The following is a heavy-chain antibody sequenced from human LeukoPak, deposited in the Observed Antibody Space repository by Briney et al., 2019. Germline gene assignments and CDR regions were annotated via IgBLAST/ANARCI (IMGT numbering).Heavy chain of an antibody. D-gene: IGHD3-22*01. Sequence: GGSLRLSCAASGFTFSNAWMSWVRQTPGKGLEWVGRIKRTTDGGTTDYAAPVKGRFTVSRDDSKNTLYLQMNSLKTEDTAVYYCTTDLDYFDSSGHYFGSYWGQGTLVTVSS. V-gene: IGHV3-15*01. CDR2: IKRTTDGGTT. CDR1: GFTFSNAW. J-gene: IGHJ4*02. CDR3: TTDLDYFDSSGHYFGSY.